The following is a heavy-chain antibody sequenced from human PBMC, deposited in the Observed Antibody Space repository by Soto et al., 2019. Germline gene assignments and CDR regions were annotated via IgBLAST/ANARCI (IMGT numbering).Heavy chain of an antibody. J-gene: IGHJ4*02. CDR1: GFSLSTYHMG. D-gene: IGHD4-17*01. Sequence: QITLKESGPTLVRPAQTLTLTCDFSGFSLSTYHMGVAWIRQPPGKALEWLALIYWDDDKRYNPSLKDRLAISKDTSSTQVVLTITNIDPGDSATYFCAHAGDYDLLTFDHWGPGTLVTVSS. CDR2: IYWDDDK. CDR3: AHAGDYDLLTFDH. V-gene: IGHV2-5*02.